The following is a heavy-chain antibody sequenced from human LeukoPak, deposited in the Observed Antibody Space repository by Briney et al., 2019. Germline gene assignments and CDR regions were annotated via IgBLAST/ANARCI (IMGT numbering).Heavy chain of an antibody. D-gene: IGHD4-17*01. Sequence: PGGSLRLSCSATGFTFSSYPMQWVRQAPGSGLEYVSAISSDGDRSYYADSVKGRFTTSRDNSRNTLYLQMSNLRAEDTAVYYCARGGSDGGDYSSFDIWGLGTMVTVSS. CDR3: ARGGSDGGDYSSFDI. CDR2: ISSDGDRS. V-gene: IGHV3-64D*09. J-gene: IGHJ3*02. CDR1: GFTFSSYP.